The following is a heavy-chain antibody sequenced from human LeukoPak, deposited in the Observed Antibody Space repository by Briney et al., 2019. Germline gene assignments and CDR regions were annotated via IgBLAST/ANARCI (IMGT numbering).Heavy chain of an antibody. CDR2: INHSGST. D-gene: IGHD3-10*01. CDR3: ARRQVTYYYGSGSWYFDY. Sequence: SETLSLTCAVYGGSFSGYYWSWIRQPPGKGLEWIGEINHSGSTNYNPSLKSRVTISVDTSKNQFSLKLSSVTAADTAVSYCARRQVTYYYGSGSWYFDYWGQGTLVTVSS. J-gene: IGHJ4*02. CDR1: GGSFSGYY. V-gene: IGHV4-34*01.